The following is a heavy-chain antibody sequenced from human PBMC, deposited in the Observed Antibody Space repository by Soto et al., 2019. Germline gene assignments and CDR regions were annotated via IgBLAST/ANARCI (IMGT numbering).Heavy chain of an antibody. CDR3: ARGHIVVVPAARDYYYGMDV. CDR2: IIPIFGTA. Sequence: VKVSCKASGGTFSSYAISWVRQAPGQGLEWMGGIIPIFGTANYAQKFQGRVTITADESTSTAYMELSSLRSEDTAVYYCARGHIVVVPAARDYYYGMDVWGQGTTVTVSS. V-gene: IGHV1-69*01. D-gene: IGHD2-2*01. J-gene: IGHJ6*02. CDR1: GGTFSSYA.